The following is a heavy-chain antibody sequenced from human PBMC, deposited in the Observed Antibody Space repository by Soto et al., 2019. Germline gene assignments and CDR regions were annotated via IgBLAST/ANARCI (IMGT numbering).Heavy chain of an antibody. CDR1: GGTFSKYA. V-gene: IGHV1-69*13. J-gene: IGHJ6*02. D-gene: IGHD3-22*01. CDR2: IIPMFGTP. Sequence: SSVKFSCKASGGTFSKYAISWVRQAPGQGLEWLGGIIPMFGTPNYAQKFQGRVTISADESTTTAYLELSSLRSADTAVYFCARPLRDSNFYHGLAVSGQVTPVTGSS. CDR3: ARPLRDSNFYHGLAV.